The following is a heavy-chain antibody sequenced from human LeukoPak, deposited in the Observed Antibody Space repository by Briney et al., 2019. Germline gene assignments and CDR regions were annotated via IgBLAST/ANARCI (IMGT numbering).Heavy chain of an antibody. D-gene: IGHD2-21*02. Sequence: ASVKVSCKASGYTFTTYAIHWVRQAPGQRLEWMGWISTYNDDRKYSPKFQGTVTITTDTSASTAYLEQNSLRAEDTAVYYCAREPRCGGDCYSDYWGQGTLVTVSS. J-gene: IGHJ4*02. CDR3: AREPRCGGDCYSDY. CDR2: ISTYNDDR. CDR1: GYTFTTYA. V-gene: IGHV1-3*04.